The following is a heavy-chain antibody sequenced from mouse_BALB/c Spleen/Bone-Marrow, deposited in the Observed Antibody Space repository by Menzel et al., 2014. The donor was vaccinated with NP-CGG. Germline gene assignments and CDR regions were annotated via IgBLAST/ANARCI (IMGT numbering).Heavy chain of an antibody. CDR1: GHTFTSYW. CDR2: INPSTGYT. J-gene: IGHJ4*01. D-gene: IGHD1-1*01. CDR3: ARQITTVDYAMDY. Sequence: QVQLKESGAELAKPGASVKMSCKASGHTFTSYWMHWVKQRPGQGLEWIGYINPSTGYTEYNQKFKDKATLTADKSSSTAYMQLSSLTSEDSAVDYCARQITTVDYAMDYWGQGTSVTVSS. V-gene: IGHV1-7*01.